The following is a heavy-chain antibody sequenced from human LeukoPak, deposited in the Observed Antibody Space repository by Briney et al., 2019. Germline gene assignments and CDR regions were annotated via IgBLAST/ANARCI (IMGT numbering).Heavy chain of an antibody. J-gene: IGHJ4*02. D-gene: IGHD3-10*01. V-gene: IGHV4-30-2*01. CDR1: GGSISSGGYS. Sequence: KSSETLSLTCAVSGGSISSGGYSWSWIRQPPGKGLEWIGYIYHSGSTYYNPSLKSRVTISVDRSKNQFSLKLSSVTAADTAVYYCARGPGGSGSYLPYYLDYWGQGTLVTVSS. CDR2: IYHSGST. CDR3: ARGPGGSGSYLPYYLDY.